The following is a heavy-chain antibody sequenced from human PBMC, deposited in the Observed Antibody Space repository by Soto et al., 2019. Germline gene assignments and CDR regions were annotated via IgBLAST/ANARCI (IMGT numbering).Heavy chain of an antibody. CDR2: IYYSGST. J-gene: IGHJ6*02. D-gene: IGHD3-16*01. Sequence: SETLSLTCTVSGGSISSGDYYWSWIRQPPGKGLEWIGYIYYSGSTYYNPSLKSRVTISVDTSKNQFSLKLSSVTAADTAVYYCARDQKYYDYVWGSYSYYGMDVWGQGTTVTVSS. CDR3: ARDQKYYDYVWGSYSYYGMDV. V-gene: IGHV4-30-4*01. CDR1: GGSISSGDYY.